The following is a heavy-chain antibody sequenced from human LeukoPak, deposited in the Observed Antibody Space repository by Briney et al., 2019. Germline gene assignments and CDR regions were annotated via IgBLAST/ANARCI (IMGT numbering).Heavy chain of an antibody. CDR2: VTNGVST. V-gene: IGHV4-34*01. J-gene: IGHJ5*02. CDR3: ARESYLDGFDP. Sequence: SDTVSLMCALHGRSINFYSWRWIRQPPGKGREWIGEVTNGVSTNYNPPFKSRVTISVDTYRNQFSLKLTSVTAADRGVYYCARESYLDGFDPWSQGTLVTVSS. CDR1: GRSINFYS. D-gene: IGHD3-10*01.